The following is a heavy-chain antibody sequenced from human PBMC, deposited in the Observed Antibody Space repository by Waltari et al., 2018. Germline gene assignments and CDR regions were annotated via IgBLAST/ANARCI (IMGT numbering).Heavy chain of an antibody. D-gene: IGHD1-26*01. CDR1: GFSFTNYG. CDR3: ARDQYGESFYYAMNV. CDR2: IWYDGSKK. V-gene: IGHV3-33*01. J-gene: IGHJ6*02. Sequence: QEKLVESGGGVVQSGRSLKLSCEASGFSFTNYGMHWVRQAPGKGVEWVAIIWYDGSKKYYADAVKGRFDISRDNSRNTLYLQMDSLRAEDTAVYFCARDQYGESFYYAMNVWGQGTAVTVSS.